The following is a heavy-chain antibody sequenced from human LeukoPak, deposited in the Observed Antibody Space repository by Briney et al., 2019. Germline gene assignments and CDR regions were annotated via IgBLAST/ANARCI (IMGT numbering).Heavy chain of an antibody. V-gene: IGHV4-59*08. CDR1: GGSIRNYY. D-gene: IGHD2-15*01. J-gene: IGHJ2*01. CDR3: ARHEAPGYCSGGSCYNYWYFDL. CDR2: IYYSGSS. Sequence: SETLSLTCTVSGGSIRNYYWSWIRQPPGKGLEWIGYIYYSGSSNYNPSLKSRVTISVDTSKNQFSLKLSSVPAADTAVYYCARHEAPGYCSGGSCYNYWYFDLWGRGTLVTVSS.